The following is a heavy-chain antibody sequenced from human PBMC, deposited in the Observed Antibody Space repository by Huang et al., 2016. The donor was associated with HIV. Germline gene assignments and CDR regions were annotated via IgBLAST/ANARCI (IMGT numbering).Heavy chain of an antibody. J-gene: IGHJ3*02. CDR1: GFTVTGYY. D-gene: IGHD3-3*02. CDR2: RNTKRGAP. CDR3: ARGTYYHFFDK. Sequence: QVQLVQSGAEVKKPGASVEVSCKASGFTVTGYYLHGERQAPGQGLGWMGRRNTKRGAPNYTQHFQGRGTMTWDTSITTAYLDLRRLRSDDTAVYYCARGTYYHFFDKWGQGTMVIVSS. V-gene: IGHV1-2*02.